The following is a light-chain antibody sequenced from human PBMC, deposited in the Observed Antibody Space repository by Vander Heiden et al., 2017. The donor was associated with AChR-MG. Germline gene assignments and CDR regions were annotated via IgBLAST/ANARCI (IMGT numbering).Light chain of an antibody. CDR1: GSDVGTYNF. CDR2: EVN. V-gene: IGLV2-8*01. J-gene: IGLJ2*01. Sequence: QSALTQPRSASGSPGQPVATSCTGTGSDVGTYNFVSWYQLQPGKAPKLMIYEVNKRPSGVPDRFSGSKSGNTASLTVSRLQAEDEAVYYCSSYAGSNKVIFGGGTKLTVL. CDR3: SSYAGSNKVI.